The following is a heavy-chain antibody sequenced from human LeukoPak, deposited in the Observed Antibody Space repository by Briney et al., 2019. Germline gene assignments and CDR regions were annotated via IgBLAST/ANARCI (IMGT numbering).Heavy chain of an antibody. D-gene: IGHD2-15*01. Sequence: PSQTLSLTCTVSGGSISSGSYYWSWIRQPAGKGLEWIGYIYYSGSTNYNPSLKSRVTISVDTSKNQFSLKLSSVTAADTAVYYCARACSGGSCYGTYNWFDPWGQGTLVTVSS. J-gene: IGHJ5*02. CDR1: GGSISSGSYY. CDR3: ARACSGGSCYGTYNWFDP. V-gene: IGHV4-61*10. CDR2: IYYSGST.